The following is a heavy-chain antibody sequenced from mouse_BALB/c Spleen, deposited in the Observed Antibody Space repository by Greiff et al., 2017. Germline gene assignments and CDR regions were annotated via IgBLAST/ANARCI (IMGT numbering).Heavy chain of an antibody. CDR2: INPSTGYT. V-gene: IGHV1-7*01. CDR3: ARSWFAY. CDR1: GYTFTSYW. J-gene: IGHJ3*01. Sequence: QVQLMQSGAELAKPGASVKMSCKASGYTFTSYWMHWVKQRPGQGLEWIGYINPSTGYTEYNQKFKDKATLTADKSSSTAYMQLSSLTSEDSAVYYCARSWFAYWGQGTLVTVSA.